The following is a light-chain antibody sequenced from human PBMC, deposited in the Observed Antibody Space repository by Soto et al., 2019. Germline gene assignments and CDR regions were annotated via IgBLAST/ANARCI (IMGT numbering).Light chain of an antibody. CDR1: QSVSSSY. Sequence: EIVLTQSPGTLSLSPGERATLSCRASQSVSSSYLAWYQQKPGQAPRXXIYGASSRATGIPDRFSGSGSGTDLTLTISRLGPEDFEVYDGQQYGSSPRTFGQGTKVDIK. J-gene: IGKJ1*01. V-gene: IGKV3-20*01. CDR3: QQYGSSPRT. CDR2: GAS.